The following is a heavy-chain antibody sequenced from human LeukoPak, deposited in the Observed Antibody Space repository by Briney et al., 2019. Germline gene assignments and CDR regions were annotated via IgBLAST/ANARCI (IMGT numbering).Heavy chain of an antibody. J-gene: IGHJ4*02. CDR1: GFTFSSDS. Sequence: PGGSLRLSCAASGFTFSSDSMSWVRQAPGKGLEWVSYISSSSAIYYADSVKGRFTISRDNAKNSLYLQMNSLRAEDTAVYYCARSAYYDFWSGYYFDYWGQGTLVTVSS. V-gene: IGHV3-48*01. D-gene: IGHD3-3*01. CDR3: ARSAYYDFWSGYYFDY. CDR2: ISSSSAI.